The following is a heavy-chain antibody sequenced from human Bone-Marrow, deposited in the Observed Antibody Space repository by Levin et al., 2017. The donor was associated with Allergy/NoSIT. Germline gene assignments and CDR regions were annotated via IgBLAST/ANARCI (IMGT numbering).Heavy chain of an antibody. J-gene: IGHJ4*02. CDR1: GFTFADYA. CDR2: IRSTLYGGTI. Sequence: PGESLKISCPTSGFTFADYAMSWFRQAPGKGLEWVGFIRSTLYGGTIEYAASVKGRFTISRDDSKGIGYLEVNSLKTEDTAVYYCTRDSYGGVDYWGQGTLVTVSS. CDR3: TRDSYGGVDY. D-gene: IGHD4-23*01. V-gene: IGHV3-49*03.